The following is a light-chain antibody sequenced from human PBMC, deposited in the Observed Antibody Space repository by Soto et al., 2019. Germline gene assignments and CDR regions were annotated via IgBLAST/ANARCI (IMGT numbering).Light chain of an antibody. CDR3: QQYGSSLFT. CDR1: QSVSSSY. CDR2: GAS. J-gene: IGKJ3*01. Sequence: EIVLTQSPGTLSLSPGERATLSCRASQSVSSSYLAWYQQKPGQAPRLLFYGASSRATGIPDRFSGSGSGTDFTLTISRLEPEDSAVYYCQQYGSSLFTFGPGTKVDIK. V-gene: IGKV3-20*01.